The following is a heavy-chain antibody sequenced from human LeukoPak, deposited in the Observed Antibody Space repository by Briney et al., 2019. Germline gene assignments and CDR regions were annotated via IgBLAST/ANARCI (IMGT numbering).Heavy chain of an antibody. V-gene: IGHV3-21*01. Sequence: GGSLRLSCAASGFTFSSYSMNWVRQAPGKGLEWVSSISSSSSYIYYADSVKGRFTISRDNAKNSLYLQMNSLRAEDTAVYYCARRYGDYPHYYYYYGMDVWGQGTTVTVSS. CDR1: GFTFSSYS. D-gene: IGHD4-17*01. J-gene: IGHJ6*02. CDR3: ARRYGDYPHYYYYYGMDV. CDR2: ISSSSSYI.